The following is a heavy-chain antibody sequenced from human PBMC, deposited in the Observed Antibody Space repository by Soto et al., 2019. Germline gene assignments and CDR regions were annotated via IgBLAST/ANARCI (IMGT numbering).Heavy chain of an antibody. Sequence: SETLSLTCTVSGASITTYYWSWIRQPPGKGLEWTGYIYNSGNTNYNPSLKSRVTISVDTSKNQFSLKLRSVTAADTAIYYCATGSGSYLFDLWGPGTLVTVSS. CDR2: IYNSGNT. V-gene: IGHV4-59*01. D-gene: IGHD3-10*01. CDR1: GASITTYY. J-gene: IGHJ4*02. CDR3: ATGSGSYLFDL.